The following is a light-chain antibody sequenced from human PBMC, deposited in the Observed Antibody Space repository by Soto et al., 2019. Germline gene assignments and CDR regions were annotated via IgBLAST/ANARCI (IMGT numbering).Light chain of an antibody. CDR2: EVT. V-gene: IGLV2-14*01. CDR1: SSDVGGYNY. CDR3: ISFTGNSSAYV. Sequence: QSVLAQPASVSGSPGQSITISCTGTSSDVGGYNYVSWYQHHPGKAPKLIIYEVTNRPSGVSNRFSGSKSGNTASLTISGPQAEDEAAYYCISFTGNSSAYVFGTGTKVTVL. J-gene: IGLJ1*01.